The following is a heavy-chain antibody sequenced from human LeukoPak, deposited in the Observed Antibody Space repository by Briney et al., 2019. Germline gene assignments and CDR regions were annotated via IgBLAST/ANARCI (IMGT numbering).Heavy chain of an antibody. D-gene: IGHD6-13*01. J-gene: IGHJ5*02. Sequence: GRSLRLSCTTSGFTFGDYGMSWFRQAPGKGLEWVSFIRSKIYSGATDYAASVRGRFVISRDDSESIAYLQMNSLKTEDTAVYYCARDGPDRVAAAGINWFDPWGQGTLVTVSS. CDR1: GFTFGDYG. CDR3: ARDGPDRVAAAGINWFDP. CDR2: IRSKIYSGAT. V-gene: IGHV3-49*03.